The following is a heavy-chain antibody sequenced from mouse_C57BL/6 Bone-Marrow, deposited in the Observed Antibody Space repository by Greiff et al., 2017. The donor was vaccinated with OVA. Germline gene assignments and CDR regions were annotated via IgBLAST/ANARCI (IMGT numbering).Heavy chain of an antibody. V-gene: IGHV2-2*01. CDR3: ARNWFYYSYDDGFAY. CDR2: IWSGGST. CDR1: GFSLTSYG. Sequence: QVQLQQSGPGLVQPSQSLSITCTVSGFSLTSYGVHWVRQSPGKGLEWLGVIWSGGSTDYNEAFISSRSISKDNSKSQVFFKMNRLQADDTAIYYCARNWFYYSYDDGFAYWGQGTLVTVSA. D-gene: IGHD2-12*01. J-gene: IGHJ3*01.